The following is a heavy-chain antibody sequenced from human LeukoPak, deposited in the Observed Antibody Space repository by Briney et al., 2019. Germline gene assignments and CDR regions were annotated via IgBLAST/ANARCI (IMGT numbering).Heavy chain of an antibody. CDR1: GDSISSGGYS. CDR3: AREVDYYFDY. J-gene: IGHJ4*02. CDR2: IYHSGST. V-gene: IGHV4-30-2*01. Sequence: PSETLSLTCAVSGDSISSGGYSWSWIRQPPGKGLEWIGYIYHSGSTYYNPSLKSRVTISVDRPKNQFSLKLSSVTAADTAVYYCAREVDYYFDYWGQGTLVTVSS.